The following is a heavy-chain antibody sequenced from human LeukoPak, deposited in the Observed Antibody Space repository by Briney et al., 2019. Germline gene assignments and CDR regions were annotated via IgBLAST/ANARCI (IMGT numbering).Heavy chain of an antibody. CDR3: ARGGYYGSGNDFRFDP. D-gene: IGHD3-10*01. V-gene: IGHV4-61*02. CDR2: ISSSGST. CDR1: GDSISSGDYY. Sequence: SETLSPTCTVSGDSISSGDYYWSWIRQPAGTGLEWIGRISSSGSTNYNPSLKSRVTISVDTSKNQFSLKLKSVTAADTAVYYCARGGYYGSGNDFRFDPWGQGTLVTVSS. J-gene: IGHJ5*02.